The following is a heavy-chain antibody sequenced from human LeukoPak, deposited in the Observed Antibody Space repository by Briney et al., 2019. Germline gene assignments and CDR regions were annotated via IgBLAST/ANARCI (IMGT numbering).Heavy chain of an antibody. CDR1: GYTFTGYY. V-gene: IGHV1-2*02. CDR3: ARVYCSSTSCRPIYYYYGMDV. J-gene: IGHJ6*02. D-gene: IGHD2-2*01. Sequence: GASVKVSCKASGYTFTGYYMHWVRQAPGQGLEWMGWINPNSGGTNYAQKFQGRVTMTRDTSISTAYMELSRLRSVDTAVYYCARVYCSSTSCRPIYYYYGMDVWGQGTTVTVSS. CDR2: INPNSGGT.